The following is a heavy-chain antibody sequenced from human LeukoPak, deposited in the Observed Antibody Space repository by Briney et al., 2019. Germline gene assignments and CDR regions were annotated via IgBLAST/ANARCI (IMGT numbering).Heavy chain of an antibody. D-gene: IGHD6-13*01. CDR2: ISYDGSNK. J-gene: IGHJ4*02. V-gene: IGHV3-30*18. CDR3: AKGRPGIAAAGSRGYFDY. Sequence: GESLKISCAASGFTFSSYGMHWVRQAPGKGLEWVAVISYDGSNKYYADSVKGRFTISRDNSKNTLYLQMNSLRAEDTAVYYCAKGRPGIAAAGSRGYFDYWGQGTLVTVSS. CDR1: GFTFSSYG.